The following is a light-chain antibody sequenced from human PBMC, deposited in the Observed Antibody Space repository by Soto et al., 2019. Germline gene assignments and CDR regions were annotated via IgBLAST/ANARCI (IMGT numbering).Light chain of an antibody. J-gene: IGKJ1*01. CDR3: QQFAGLWT. CDR2: GAS. Sequence: EIVLTQSPGTLSLSPGERATLSCRASQSVSNTYLAWYQQKLGQAPRLLIYGASSRATGIPDRFGGRGSGTDFTLTISRLEPEDFAVYYGQQFAGLWTFGHGTKVEIK. V-gene: IGKV3-20*01. CDR1: QSVSNTY.